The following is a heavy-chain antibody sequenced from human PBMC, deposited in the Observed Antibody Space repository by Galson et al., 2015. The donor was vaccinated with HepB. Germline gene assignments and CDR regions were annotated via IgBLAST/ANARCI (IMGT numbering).Heavy chain of an antibody. J-gene: IGHJ3*02. V-gene: IGHV3-74*01. CDR1: GFTFSSYW. D-gene: IGHD3-10*01. CDR2: INSDGSST. CDR3: ALAPPGTGYAFDI. Sequence: LRLSCAASGFTFSSYWMHWVRQAPGKGLVWVSRINSDGSSTSYADSVKGRFTISRDNAKNTLYLQMNSLRAEDTAVYYCALAPPGTGYAFDIWGQGTMVTVSS.